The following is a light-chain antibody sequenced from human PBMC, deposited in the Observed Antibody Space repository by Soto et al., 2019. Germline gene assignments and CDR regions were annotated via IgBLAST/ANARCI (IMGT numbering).Light chain of an antibody. Sequence: DIQMTQSPSTLSASVGDRVTITCRASQNIERWLAWYQQKPGKAPKLLLYDVSSLQSGVPSRFSGSGSGTDFTLTISCLQSEDFATYYCQQYYSYPPTFGQGTKVDIK. V-gene: IGKV1-5*01. CDR3: QQYYSYPPT. J-gene: IGKJ1*01. CDR1: QNIERW. CDR2: DVS.